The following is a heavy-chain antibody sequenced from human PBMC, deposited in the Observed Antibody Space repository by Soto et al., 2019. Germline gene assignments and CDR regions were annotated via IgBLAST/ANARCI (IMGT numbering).Heavy chain of an antibody. CDR1: GGSISSSSYY. V-gene: IGHV4-39*01. CDR2: IYYSGST. D-gene: IGHD2-2*01. J-gene: IGHJ5*02. CDR3: ARTSRTTSRSGGVNWFDP. Sequence: QLQLQESGPGLVKPSETLSLTCAVSGGSISSSSYYWGWIRQPPGKGLEWIGTIYYSGSTYHNPPLKSRVTISVDTSKNQFSLRLSSVTAADTAVYYCARTSRTTSRSGGVNWFDPWGQGTLVTVSS.